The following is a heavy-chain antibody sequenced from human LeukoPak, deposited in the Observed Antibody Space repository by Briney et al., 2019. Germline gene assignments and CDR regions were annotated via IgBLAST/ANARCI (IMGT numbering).Heavy chain of an antibody. CDR1: GGSMTSYY. V-gene: IGHV4-4*07. CDR2: IYTSEST. CDR3: ARGYGDQGYDY. J-gene: IGHJ4*02. Sequence: SETLSLTCTVSGGSMTSYYWSWIRQPAGKGLEWTGRIYTSESTNYNPSLKSRVTMSVDRSKNQFSLKLGSVTAADTAVYYCARGYGDQGYDYWGQGTLVTVSS. D-gene: IGHD4-17*01.